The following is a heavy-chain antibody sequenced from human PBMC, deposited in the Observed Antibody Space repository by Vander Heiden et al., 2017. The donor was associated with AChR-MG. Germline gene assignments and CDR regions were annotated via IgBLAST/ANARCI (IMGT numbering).Heavy chain of an antibody. CDR1: GFPFSSYG. Sequence: QVQLVESGGGVVQPGRSLRLSCAAAGFPFSSYGMHWVRQAPGKGLEWVAVIWYDGSNKYYADSVKGRFTISRDNSKNTLYLQMNSLRAEDTAVYYCASATEVYDFWNLDYWGQGTLVTVSS. CDR2: IWYDGSNK. V-gene: IGHV3-33*01. CDR3: ASATEVYDFWNLDY. D-gene: IGHD3-3*01. J-gene: IGHJ4*02.